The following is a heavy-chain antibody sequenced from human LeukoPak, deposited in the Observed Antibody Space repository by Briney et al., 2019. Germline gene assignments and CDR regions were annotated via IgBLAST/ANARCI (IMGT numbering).Heavy chain of an antibody. D-gene: IGHD1-26*01. CDR3: ARDPSPFYSGSYLGFDP. V-gene: IGHV4-39*07. Sequence: SETLSLTCTVSGGSISSSSYYWAWIRQPPGKGLEWIGSIYYSGSTYYNPSLKSRVTISVDTSKNQFSLKLSSVTAADTAVYYCARDPSPFYSGSYLGFDPWGQGTLVTVSS. CDR1: GGSISSSSYY. CDR2: IYYSGST. J-gene: IGHJ5*02.